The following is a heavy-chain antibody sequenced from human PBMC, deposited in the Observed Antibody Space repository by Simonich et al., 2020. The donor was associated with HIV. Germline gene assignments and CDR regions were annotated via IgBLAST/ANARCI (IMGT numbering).Heavy chain of an antibody. CDR3: ARDKEVYAMGGYFDY. CDR1: GFTFSSYS. J-gene: IGHJ4*02. Sequence: EVQLVESGGGLVKPGGSLRLSCAASGFTFSSYSMNWVRQAPGKGLELVSFICSRRSSYYADSVKGRVTISRDNAKNSLYLQMNSLRAEDTAVYYCARDKEVYAMGGYFDYWGQGTLVTVSS. CDR2: ICSRRSS. V-gene: IGHV3-21*01. D-gene: IGHD2-8*01.